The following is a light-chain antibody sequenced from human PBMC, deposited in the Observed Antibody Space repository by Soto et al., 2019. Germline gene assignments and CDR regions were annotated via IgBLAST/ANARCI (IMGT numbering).Light chain of an antibody. J-gene: IGLJ3*02. Sequence: QSVLTQPRSVSGSPGQSVTISCTGTSSDVGGYNYVSWYQHYPGKAPKLMIYDVTKRPSGVPNRFSGSKSGNTASLTISGLRTEDEADYYCCSYAGSYTWVFGGGTKLTVL. CDR2: DVT. CDR3: CSYAGSYTWV. V-gene: IGLV2-11*01. CDR1: SSDVGGYNY.